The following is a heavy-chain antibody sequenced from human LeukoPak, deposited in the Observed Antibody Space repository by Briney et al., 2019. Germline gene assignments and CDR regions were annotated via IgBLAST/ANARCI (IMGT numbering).Heavy chain of an antibody. CDR1: GYTFTGYY. V-gene: IGHV1-2*02. CDR2: INPNSGAT. D-gene: IGHD3-10*01. Sequence: ASVKVSCKASGYTFTGYYIHWVRQAPGQGLEWMAWINPNSGATNYAQKFQGRVSMTRDTSISTAYMALSRLTSDDTAVYFCARGRFGGWDNWFDPWGQGTLVTVSS. CDR3: ARGRFGGWDNWFDP. J-gene: IGHJ5*02.